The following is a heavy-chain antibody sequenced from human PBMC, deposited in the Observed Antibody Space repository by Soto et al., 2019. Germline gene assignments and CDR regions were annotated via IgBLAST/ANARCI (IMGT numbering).Heavy chain of an antibody. CDR2: ISSSGSTI. V-gene: IGHV3-11*01. CDR3: ARELLDVYSYGSVYFDY. D-gene: IGHD5-18*01. Sequence: SLRLFCAASGFTFSDYYMSWIRQAPGKGLEWVSYISSSGSTIYYADSVKGRFTISRDNAKNSLYLQMNSLRAEDTAVYYCARELLDVYSYGSVYFDYWGQGTLVTVSS. CDR1: GFTFSDYY. J-gene: IGHJ4*02.